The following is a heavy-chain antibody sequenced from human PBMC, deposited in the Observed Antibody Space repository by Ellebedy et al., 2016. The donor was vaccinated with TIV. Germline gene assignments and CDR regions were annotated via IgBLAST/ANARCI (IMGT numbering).Heavy chain of an antibody. Sequence: AASVKVSCKASGYTLRSYAMHWVRQAPGQRLEWMGWTNAGNGNTRYSQKFQGRVTITSDASASTAYMELSSLRSEDTAVYYCARWLEPVPAARRFDPWGQGTLVTVSS. CDR1: GYTLRSYA. V-gene: IGHV1-3*01. J-gene: IGHJ5*02. D-gene: IGHD2-2*01. CDR3: ARWLEPVPAARRFDP. CDR2: TNAGNGNT.